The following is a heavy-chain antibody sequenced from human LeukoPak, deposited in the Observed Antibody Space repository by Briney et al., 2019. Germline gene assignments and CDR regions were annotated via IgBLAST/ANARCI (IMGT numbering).Heavy chain of an antibody. CDR1: GYTFTSYG. J-gene: IGHJ4*02. D-gene: IGHD3-22*01. CDR3: ARDLYYYDSSDFFDY. CDR2: ISAYNGNT. Sequence: ASVKVSCKASGYTFTSYGISWVRQAPGQGLEWMGRISAYNGNTNYAQKLQGRVTMTTDTSTSTAYMELRSLRSDDTAVYYCARDLYYYDSSDFFDYWGQGTLVTVSS. V-gene: IGHV1-18*01.